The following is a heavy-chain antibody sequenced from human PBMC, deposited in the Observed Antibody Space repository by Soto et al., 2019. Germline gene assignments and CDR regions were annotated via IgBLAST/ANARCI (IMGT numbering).Heavy chain of an antibody. CDR1: GYSISSGYY. V-gene: IGHV4-38-2*01. J-gene: IGHJ4*02. Sequence: SETLSLTCAVSGYSISSGYYWGWIRQPPGKGLEWIGSIYHSGSTYYNPSLKSRVTISVDTSKNQFSLKLSSVTAADTAVYYCARMYYYDSSGYSRGYPPDYWGQGTLVTVSS. CDR2: IYHSGST. CDR3: ARMYYYDSSGYSRGYPPDY. D-gene: IGHD3-22*01.